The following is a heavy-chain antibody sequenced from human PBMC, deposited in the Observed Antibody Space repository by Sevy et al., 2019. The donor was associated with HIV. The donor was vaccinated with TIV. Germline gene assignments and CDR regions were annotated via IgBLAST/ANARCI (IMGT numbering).Heavy chain of an antibody. CDR3: ARAVDYYDSGGLYY. V-gene: IGHV3-21*05. CDR2: ISSRSSYI. CDR1: GFTFSDYD. Sequence: GGSLRLSCAASGFTFSDYDMNWVRQAPGKGLEWVSFISSRSSYIYYADSLKGRVTISRDNANNSLFLQMNSLRAKDTAVYYCARAVDYYDSGGLYYWGQGALVTVSS. D-gene: IGHD3-22*01. J-gene: IGHJ4*02.